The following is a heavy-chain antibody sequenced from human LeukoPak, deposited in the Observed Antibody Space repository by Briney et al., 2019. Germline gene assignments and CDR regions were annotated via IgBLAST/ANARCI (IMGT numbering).Heavy chain of an antibody. V-gene: IGHV3-23*01. Sequence: GGSLRLSCTASGFNFGTYVMSWVRQAPGEGLECVSRIEHNSVRTSYGDSVKGRFTISRDNSINTVYLQMNSLRAEDSAIYYCAKEISISGPGQHWGQGTLVTVSS. CDR3: AKEISISGPGQH. CDR1: GFNFGTYV. J-gene: IGHJ1*01. CDR2: IEHNSVRT. D-gene: IGHD1-20*01.